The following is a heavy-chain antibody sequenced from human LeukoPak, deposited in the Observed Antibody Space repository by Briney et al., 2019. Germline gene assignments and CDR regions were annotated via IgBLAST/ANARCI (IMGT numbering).Heavy chain of an antibody. CDR2: IRYDGSNK. V-gene: IGHV3-30*02. CDR1: RFTLSSYG. D-gene: IGHD6-13*01. J-gene: IGHJ4*02. Sequence: GGSLRLSCAASRFTLSSYGMHWVRQAPGKGLEWVALIRYDGSNKYYADSVKGRFTISRDNSKNTLYLQMNSLRAEDTAVYYCAKTVGSSWYFDYWGQGTLVTVSS. CDR3: AKTVGSSWYFDY.